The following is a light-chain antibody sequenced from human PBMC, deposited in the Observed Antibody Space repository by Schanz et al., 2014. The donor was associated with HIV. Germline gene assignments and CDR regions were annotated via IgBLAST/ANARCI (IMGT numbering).Light chain of an antibody. CDR1: HTVLYTSNHVNY. V-gene: IGKV4-1*01. CDR3: QQYYSTLTWT. Sequence: DIVLTQSPDSLAVSLGERATINCRSSHTVLYTSNHVNYLAWYQQKPGQPPKLLIYWASTRESGVPDRFSGSGSGTDFTLTISSLQAEDVAVYYCQQYYSTLTWTFGQGTKVEIK. J-gene: IGKJ1*01. CDR2: WAS.